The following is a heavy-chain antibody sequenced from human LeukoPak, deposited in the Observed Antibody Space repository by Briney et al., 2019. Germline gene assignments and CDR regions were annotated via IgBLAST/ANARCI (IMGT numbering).Heavy chain of an antibody. CDR2: TSGSGGST. Sequence: PGGSLRLSCAASGFTFSSHAMSWVRQAPGKGLEWVSGTSGSGGSTYYAGSVKGRFTISRDNYKNTLYLQMNSLRVEDTAVYYCAKNGGSQCYSHLDSWGQGTLVTVSS. J-gene: IGHJ4*02. CDR3: AKNGGSQCYSHLDS. D-gene: IGHD2-15*01. CDR1: GFTFSSHA. V-gene: IGHV3-23*01.